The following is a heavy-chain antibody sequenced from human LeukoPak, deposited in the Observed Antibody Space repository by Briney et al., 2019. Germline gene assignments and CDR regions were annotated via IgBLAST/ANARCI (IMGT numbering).Heavy chain of an antibody. J-gene: IGHJ4*02. CDR2: IWYDGSNK. CDR1: GFNFFTYG. CDR3: ARAVDVYTYGYGY. Sequence: PGGSLRLSCAASGFNFFTYGMHWVRQAPGKGLEWVAVIWYDGSNKYYADSVKGRFTISRDNSKSALSLQMNSLRAEDTAVYYCARAVDVYTYGYGYWGQGTLVTVSS. V-gene: IGHV3-33*01. D-gene: IGHD5-18*01.